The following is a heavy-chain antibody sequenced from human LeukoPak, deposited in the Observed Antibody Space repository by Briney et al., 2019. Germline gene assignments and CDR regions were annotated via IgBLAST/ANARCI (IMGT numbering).Heavy chain of an antibody. Sequence: PGGSLRLSCAASGFTFRSYAMNWVRQAPGKGLEWVSGISNSGDTTYYADSVKGRFSISSDNSKNTLYLQMASLRAEDTAVYYCAIGWELHRFGYWGQGTLVTVSS. CDR2: ISNSGDTT. V-gene: IGHV3-23*01. D-gene: IGHD1-26*01. CDR3: AIGWELHRFGY. J-gene: IGHJ4*02. CDR1: GFTFRSYA.